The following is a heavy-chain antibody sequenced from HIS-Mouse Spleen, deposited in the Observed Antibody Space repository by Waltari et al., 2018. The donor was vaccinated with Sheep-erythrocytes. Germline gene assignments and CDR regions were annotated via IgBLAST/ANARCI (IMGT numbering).Heavy chain of an antibody. CDR3: ARGIAAAGTDWFDP. D-gene: IGHD6-13*01. CDR2: VNPNSGNT. J-gene: IGHJ5*02. V-gene: IGHV1-8*01. Sequence: QVQLVQSGAEVKKPGASVKFSCKASGYTFTSYDINWVRQATGQGLEWMGWVNPNSGNTGYAQKFQGRVTMTRNTSISTAYMELSSLRSEDTAVYYCARGIAAAGTDWFDPWGQGTLVTVSS. CDR1: GYTFTSYD.